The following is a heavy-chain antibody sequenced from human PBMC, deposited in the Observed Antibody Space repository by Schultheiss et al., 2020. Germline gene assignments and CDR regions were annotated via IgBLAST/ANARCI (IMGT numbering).Heavy chain of an antibody. J-gene: IGHJ4*02. CDR3: AHANFYDKGRGFDY. CDR2: IYWIDDK. CDR1: GFSLSTSGVG. V-gene: IGHV2-5*01. D-gene: IGHD3-22*01. Sequence: SGPPLVKPTQTLTLTCTFSGFSLSTSGVGVGWIRQPPGKALEWLALIYWIDDKRYSPSLKSRLTITKDTSRNQVVLTMTNMDPVDTATYHCAHANFYDKGRGFDYWGQGTQVTVSS.